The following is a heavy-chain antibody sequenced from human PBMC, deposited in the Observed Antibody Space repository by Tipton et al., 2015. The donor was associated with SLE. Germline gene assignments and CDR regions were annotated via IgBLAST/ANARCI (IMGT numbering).Heavy chain of an antibody. J-gene: IGHJ4*02. Sequence: SLRLSCVASGFTFSTYDMHWVRQVTGKGLEWLSAIGIAGNTNYPGSVKGRFTISRENAKNSLYLEISSLTVGDTAVYYCARGIDPTSSRISGFWGQGTLLSVSS. V-gene: IGHV3-13*01. CDR3: ARGIDPTSSRISGF. D-gene: IGHD2-2*01. CDR2: IGIAGNT. CDR1: GFTFSTYD.